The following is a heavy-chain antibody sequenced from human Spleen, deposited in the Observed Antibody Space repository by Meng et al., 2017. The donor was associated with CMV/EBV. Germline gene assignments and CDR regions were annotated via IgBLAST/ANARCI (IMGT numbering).Heavy chain of an antibody. J-gene: IGHJ4*02. CDR2: ISYDASNE. D-gene: IGHD3-16*01. Sequence: GGSLRLSCAASGVNFITYTMHWVRQTPGKGLEWVAGISYDASNEYYPESVKGRLTISRDNSKNTLYLQMSSLKAEDTAVYYCAGGGSRILDYWGQGTLVTVSS. CDR1: GVNFITYT. CDR3: AGGGSRILDY. V-gene: IGHV3-30*04.